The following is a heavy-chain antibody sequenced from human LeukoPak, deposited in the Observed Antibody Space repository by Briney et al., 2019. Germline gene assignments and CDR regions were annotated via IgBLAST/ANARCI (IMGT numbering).Heavy chain of an antibody. CDR2: IYYSGST. J-gene: IGHJ1*01. CDR1: GGSISSCSYY. Sequence: PSETLSLTCTVSGGSISSCSYYWGWIPQPPGKGLEWIGSIYYSGSTSYNTSLPSRVTISVDTANNQFSLKLTSVTAAVTAVYYCARLSSSWPRGYFQYWGQGTLVTVSS. D-gene: IGHD6-13*01. V-gene: IGHV4-39*01. CDR3: ARLSSSWPRGYFQY.